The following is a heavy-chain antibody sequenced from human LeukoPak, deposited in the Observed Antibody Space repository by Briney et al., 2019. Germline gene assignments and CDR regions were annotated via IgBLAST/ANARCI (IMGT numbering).Heavy chain of an antibody. CDR1: GGSISSYY. Sequence: KPSETLSLTCTVSGGSISSYYWSWIRQPPGKGLEWIGEINHSGSTNYNPSLKSRVTISVDTSKNQFSLKLSSVTAADTAVYYCARRGKTAWYSGSYYFDYWGQGTLVTVSS. CDR3: ARRGKTAWYSGSYYFDY. J-gene: IGHJ4*02. V-gene: IGHV4-34*01. CDR2: INHSGST. D-gene: IGHD1-26*01.